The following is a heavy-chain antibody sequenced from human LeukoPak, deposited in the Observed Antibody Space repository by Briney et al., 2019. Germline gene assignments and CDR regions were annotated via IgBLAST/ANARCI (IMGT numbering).Heavy chain of an antibody. CDR1: GFAFSSYA. J-gene: IGHJ6*02. Sequence: PGGSLRLSCAASGFAFSSYAMHWVRQAPGKGLEWVAVISYDGSNKYYADSVKGRFTISRDNSKNTLYLQMNSLRAEDTAVYYCARSIVVVTADSLQEYGMDVWGQGTTVTVSS. D-gene: IGHD2-21*02. CDR2: ISYDGSNK. V-gene: IGHV3-30-3*01. CDR3: ARSIVVVTADSLQEYGMDV.